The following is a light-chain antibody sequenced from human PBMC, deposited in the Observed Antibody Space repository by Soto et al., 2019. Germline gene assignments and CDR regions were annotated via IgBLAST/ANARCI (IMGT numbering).Light chain of an antibody. V-gene: IGKV3-15*01. Sequence: EIVLTQSPGTRSLSPGERATLACRAIQSVASLHLAWYQQKPGRAPRLLIYGASTRATGIPARFSGSGSGTEFTLTISGLQSEDFAVYYCQQYSIWRTFGQGTKVDIK. CDR2: GAS. CDR1: QSVASLH. J-gene: IGKJ1*01. CDR3: QQYSIWRT.